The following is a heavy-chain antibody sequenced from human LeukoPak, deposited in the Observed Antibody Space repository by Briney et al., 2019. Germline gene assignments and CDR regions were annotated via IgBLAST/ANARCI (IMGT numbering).Heavy chain of an antibody. J-gene: IGHJ4*02. Sequence: ASVKVSCKASGGTFSSYAISWVRQAPGQGLEWMGWISAYNGNTNYAQKRQGRVTMTTDTSTSTAYMELRSLRSDDTAVYYCARELRYYFDYWGQGTLVTVSS. CDR3: ARELRYYFDY. V-gene: IGHV1-18*01. CDR1: GGTFSSYA. CDR2: ISAYNGNT.